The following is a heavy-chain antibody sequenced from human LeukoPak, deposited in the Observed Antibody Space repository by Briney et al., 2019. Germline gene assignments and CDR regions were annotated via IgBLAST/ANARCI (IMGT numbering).Heavy chain of an antibody. Sequence: QPGGSLRLSCAASGFTFSSYAMSWVRQAPGKGLEWVSTISGSGASTFYADSVKGRFTISRDNSKNMLYLQMNSLRAEDTAVYHCAKRYSNSHFDYWGQGTLVTVSS. D-gene: IGHD6-13*01. J-gene: IGHJ4*02. CDR2: ISGSGAST. CDR1: GFTFSSYA. V-gene: IGHV3-23*01. CDR3: AKRYSNSHFDY.